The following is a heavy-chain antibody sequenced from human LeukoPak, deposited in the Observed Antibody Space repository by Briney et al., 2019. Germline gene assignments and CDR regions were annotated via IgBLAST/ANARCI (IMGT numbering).Heavy chain of an antibody. D-gene: IGHD2-8*02. CDR3: ARGNGDYVVS. J-gene: IGHJ5*02. CDR2: ISYSGGT. V-gene: IGHV4-61*01. Sequence: SETLSLTCTVSGDSVSSGSYYWSWIRQSPGKGLEWIGDISYSGGTDYNPSLKSRLTISVDTSKNQFSLKLGSVTAADTAIYYCARGNGDYVVSWGQGTLVTVSS. CDR1: GDSVSSGSYY.